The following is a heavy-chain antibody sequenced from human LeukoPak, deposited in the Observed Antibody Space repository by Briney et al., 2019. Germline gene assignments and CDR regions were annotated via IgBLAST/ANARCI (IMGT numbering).Heavy chain of an antibody. V-gene: IGHV1-18*01. J-gene: IGHJ4*02. CDR1: GYTFSTYG. CDR2: VSTSNGDT. D-gene: IGHD3-16*01. CDR3: AREGLGELTLDY. Sequence: ASVKVSCKASGYTFSTYGISWVRQAPGQGLEWMGWVSTSNGDTKYAQKLQGRVTMTTDTSTSTAYMELRNLRSDDTAVYYCAREGLGELTLDYWGQGTLVTVSS.